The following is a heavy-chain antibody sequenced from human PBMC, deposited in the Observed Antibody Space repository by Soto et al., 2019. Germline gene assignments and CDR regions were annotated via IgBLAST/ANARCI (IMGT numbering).Heavy chain of an antibody. D-gene: IGHD2-15*01. J-gene: IGHJ4*02. CDR3: ARAQLGISGGSCYSCYYFDY. CDR2: VIPIFGTA. V-gene: IGHV1-69*01. Sequence: QVQLVQSGAKVKKPGSSVKVSCKASGGTFSSYAISWVRQAPGQGLEWMGGVIPIFGTANYAQKCQGRVTITADDSTSTAYMELSSLRSEDTAVYYCARAQLGISGGSCYSCYYFDYWGQGTLVTVSS. CDR1: GGTFSSYA.